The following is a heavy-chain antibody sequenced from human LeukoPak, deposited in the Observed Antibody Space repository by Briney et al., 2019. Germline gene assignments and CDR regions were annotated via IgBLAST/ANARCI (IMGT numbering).Heavy chain of an antibody. Sequence: ASVKVSCKASGYTFTGYYMHWVRQAPGQGLEWMGWINPNSGGTNYAQKFQGRVTMTRDTSISTAYMELSRLRSDDTAVYYCASYVLLWFGESNGQIDYWGQGTLVTVSS. V-gene: IGHV1-2*02. J-gene: IGHJ4*02. CDR2: INPNSGGT. CDR3: ASYVLLWFGESNGQIDY. D-gene: IGHD3-10*01. CDR1: GYTFTGYY.